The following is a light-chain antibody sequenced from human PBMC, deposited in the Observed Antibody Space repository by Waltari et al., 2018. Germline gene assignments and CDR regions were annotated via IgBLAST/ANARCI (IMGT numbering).Light chain of an antibody. CDR1: GSAAGASDY. V-gene: IGLV2-14*03. Sequence: SALTQPASVSGSPGQSITISCSGIGSAAGASDYVSWYQHHPDKAPQVIIYDVTNRPSGVSDRFSASKSANTASLTISGLQPEDEGDYYCSSQTRDGVLLFGGGTKLTVL. CDR2: DVT. J-gene: IGLJ2*01. CDR3: SSQTRDGVLL.